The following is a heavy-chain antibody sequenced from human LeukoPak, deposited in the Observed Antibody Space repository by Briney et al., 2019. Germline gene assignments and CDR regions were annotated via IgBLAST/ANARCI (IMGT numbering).Heavy chain of an antibody. D-gene: IGHD4-17*01. Sequence: PGGSLRLSCAASGFTFSSYAMHWVRQAPGKGLEWVAVIWYDGSNKYYADSVKGRFTISRDNSKNTLYLQMNSLRAEDTAVYYCAKDTTVTTSWFDPWGQGTLVTVSS. CDR2: IWYDGSNK. CDR3: AKDTTVTTSWFDP. J-gene: IGHJ5*02. V-gene: IGHV3-33*06. CDR1: GFTFSSYA.